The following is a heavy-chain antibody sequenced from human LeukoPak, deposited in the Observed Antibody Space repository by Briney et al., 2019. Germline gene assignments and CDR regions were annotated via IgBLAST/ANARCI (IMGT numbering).Heavy chain of an antibody. J-gene: IGHJ5*02. CDR2: IIPIFGIA. CDR3: ARVHRRAYSSSSQGFDP. V-gene: IGHV1-69*04. CDR1: GGTFSSYA. Sequence: GSSVKVSCKASGGTFSSYAISWVRQAPGQGLEWMGRIIPIFGIANYAQKFQGRVTITADKSTSTAYMELSSLRSEDTAVYYCARVHRRAYSSSSQGFDPWGQGTLVTVSS. D-gene: IGHD6-6*01.